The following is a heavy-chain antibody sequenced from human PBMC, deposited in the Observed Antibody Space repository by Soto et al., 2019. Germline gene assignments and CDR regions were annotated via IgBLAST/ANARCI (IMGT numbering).Heavy chain of an antibody. CDR1: GYSFTSYR. J-gene: IGHJ3*02. V-gene: IGHV5-51*01. Sequence: GESLKISCKGSGYSFTSYRIAWVRQMPGKGLEWMGIIYPGDSDTRYSPSFQSQVTISADKSISTAYLQWSSLKASDTAMYYCASLHSSSSGGSAFDIWGQGTMVTVSS. CDR3: ASLHSSSSGGSAFDI. CDR2: IYPGDSDT. D-gene: IGHD6-6*01.